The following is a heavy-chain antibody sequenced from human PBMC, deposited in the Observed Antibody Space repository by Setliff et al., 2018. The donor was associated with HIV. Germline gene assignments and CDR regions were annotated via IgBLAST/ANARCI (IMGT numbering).Heavy chain of an antibody. CDR1: RFSFKTYG. D-gene: IGHD1-26*01. Sequence: GGSLRLSCTASRFSFKTYGMHWVRQAPGKGLEWVAFIRYDGSDKYYADSVKGRFTISRDNAKNSLYLQMNSLRAEDTAVYYCARDRGLRGMLLSSKELGFYCMDVWGKGTTVTVSS. J-gene: IGHJ6*03. CDR2: IRYDGSDK. V-gene: IGHV3-30*02. CDR3: ARDRGLRGMLLSSKELGFYCMDV.